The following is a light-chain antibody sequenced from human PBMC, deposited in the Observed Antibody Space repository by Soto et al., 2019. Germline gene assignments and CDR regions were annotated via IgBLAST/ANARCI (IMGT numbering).Light chain of an antibody. J-gene: IGLJ2*01. CDR2: EVS. CDR1: SSDVGSYNL. CDR3: CSYAGSGTFV. Sequence: QSALTQPASVSGSPGQSITLSCTGTSSDVGSYNLVSWYQQHPGKAPKLMIYEVSKRPSGVSNRFSGSKSGNTASLTISGLQAEDEADYYCCSYAGSGTFVFGGGTKLTVL. V-gene: IGLV2-23*02.